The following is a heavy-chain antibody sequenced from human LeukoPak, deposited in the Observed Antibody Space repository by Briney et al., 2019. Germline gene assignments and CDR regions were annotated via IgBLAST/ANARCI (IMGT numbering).Heavy chain of an antibody. V-gene: IGHV4-39*01. CDR2: IYYSGTT. CDR3: ARHEAQDFDY. CDR1: DDSITSSNYY. J-gene: IGHJ4*02. Sequence: SETLSLTCTVSDDSITSSNYYWGWIRQPPGKGLEWIGSIYYSGTTYYSSSLKSRVIISVDTSKNQFSLKLSSVTATDTAVYYCARHEAQDFDYWGQGTLVTVSS.